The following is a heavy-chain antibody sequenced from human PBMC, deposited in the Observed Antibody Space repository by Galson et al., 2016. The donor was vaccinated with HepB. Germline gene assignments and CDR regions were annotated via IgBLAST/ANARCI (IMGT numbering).Heavy chain of an antibody. CDR3: ATQGDYGDYYDY. J-gene: IGHJ4*02. V-gene: IGHV1-45*02. CDR2: ITPFNGNT. D-gene: IGHD4-17*01. Sequence: SVKVSCKASGYTFTYRYLHWVRQAPGQAHEWMGWITPFNGNTNYAQKFQDRVTITTDRSMTTAYMELSSLRSEDTAMYYCATQGDYGDYYDYWGQGTLVTASS. CDR1: GYTFTYRY.